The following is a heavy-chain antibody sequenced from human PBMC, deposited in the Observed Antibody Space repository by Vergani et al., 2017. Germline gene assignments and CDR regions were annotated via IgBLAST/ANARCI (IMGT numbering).Heavy chain of an antibody. Sequence: EVQLLESGGGLVQPGGSLRLSCAASGFTFSSYAMSWVRQAPGKGLEWVSAISGSGGSTYYADSVKGRFTISRDNSKNTLYLQMNSLTAEDTAVYYCAKGVRNSGSYREYWGQGTLVTVSS. CDR1: GFTFSSYA. CDR3: AKGVRNSGSYREY. J-gene: IGHJ4*02. V-gene: IGHV3-23*01. D-gene: IGHD1-26*01. CDR2: ISGSGGST.